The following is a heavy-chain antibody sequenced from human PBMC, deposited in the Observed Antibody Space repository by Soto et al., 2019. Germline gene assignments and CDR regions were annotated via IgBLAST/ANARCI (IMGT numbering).Heavy chain of an antibody. Sequence: EVQLVESGGGLVQPGESLRLSCEASGFTFSSYWMNWVRQAPGKGLEWVANIKYDGSEKYSVDSVKGRFTISRDNAQSSLYLQMNSLRVYDTALYFCARTDSYGSGHYGTDVWGQGTTVTVSS. J-gene: IGHJ6*02. CDR3: ARTDSYGSGHYGTDV. CDR1: GFTFSSYW. D-gene: IGHD5-18*01. V-gene: IGHV3-7*03. CDR2: IKYDGSEK.